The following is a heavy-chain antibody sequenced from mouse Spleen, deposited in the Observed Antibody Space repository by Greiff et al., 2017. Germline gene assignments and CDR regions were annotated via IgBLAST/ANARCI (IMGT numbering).Heavy chain of an antibody. V-gene: IGHV1S135*01. CDR3: ARSRYGNYDFDY. J-gene: IGHJ2*01. CDR1: GYAFTSYN. Sequence: VQLQQSGPELVKPGASVKVSCKASGYAFTSYNMYWVKQSHGKSLEWIGYIDPYNGGTSYNQKFKGKATLTVDKSSSTAYMELARLTSEDSAIYYCARSRYGNYDFDYWGQGTTLTVSS. D-gene: IGHD2-10*02. CDR2: IDPYNGGT.